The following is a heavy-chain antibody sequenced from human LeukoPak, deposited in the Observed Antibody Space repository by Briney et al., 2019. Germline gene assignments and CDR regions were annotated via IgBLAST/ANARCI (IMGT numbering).Heavy chain of an antibody. CDR1: GGSISRYY. CDR2: IYYSGST. J-gene: IGHJ4*02. Sequence: MASETLSLTCTVSGGSISRYYWSWIRQPPGKGLEWIGNIYYSGSTNYNPSLKSRVTISVDTSKNQFSLKVTSVTAADTAVYYCARGYYDSGSSALWGQGTLVTVSS. CDR3: ARGYYDSGSSAL. V-gene: IGHV4-59*01. D-gene: IGHD3-10*01.